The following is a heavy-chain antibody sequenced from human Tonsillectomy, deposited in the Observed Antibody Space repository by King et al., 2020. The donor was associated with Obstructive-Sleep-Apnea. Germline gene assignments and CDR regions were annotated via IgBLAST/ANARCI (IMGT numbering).Heavy chain of an antibody. V-gene: IGHV3-7*03. Sequence: VQLVESGGGLVQPGGSLRLSCAASGFSFSSYWMSWVRQAPGKGLEWVANIKQHGSERNYVDSVKGRFTISRDNAKNSLYLQMNILRAEDTAVYFCAREGATWDFDYWGQGTLVTVSS. CDR3: AREGATWDFDY. CDR2: IKQHGSER. D-gene: IGHD5-12*01. J-gene: IGHJ4*02. CDR1: GFSFSSYW.